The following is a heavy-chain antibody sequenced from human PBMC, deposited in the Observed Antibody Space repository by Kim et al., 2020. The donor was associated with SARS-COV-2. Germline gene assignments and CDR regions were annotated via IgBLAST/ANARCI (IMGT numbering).Heavy chain of an antibody. CDR2: INPSGGGT. J-gene: IGHJ4*02. V-gene: IGHV1-46*01. CDR3: ARDFLDNFDY. D-gene: IGHD1-1*01. CDR1: GYSFTAYY. Sequence: ASVKVSCKASGYSFTAYYLLWVRQAPGQGLEWMGTINPSGGGTTYAQRFQGRVTMTTDTSTSTVYMELSSLTSEDTSVYYCARDFLDNFDYWGQGTLVTVSS.